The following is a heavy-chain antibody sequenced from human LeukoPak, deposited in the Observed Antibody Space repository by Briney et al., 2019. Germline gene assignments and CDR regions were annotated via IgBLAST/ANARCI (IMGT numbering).Heavy chain of an antibody. J-gene: IGHJ6*03. V-gene: IGHV3-20*04. CDR1: GFTFDDYG. CDR2: INWNGGST. D-gene: IGHD4-17*01. Sequence: GGSLRLSCAASGFTFDDYGMRWVRQAPGKGLEWVSGINWNGGSTGYADSVQGRFTISRDNAKNSLYLQMNSLRAEDTALYYCARGHGDPYYYYYYMDVWGKGTTVIVSS. CDR3: ARGHGDPYYYYYYMDV.